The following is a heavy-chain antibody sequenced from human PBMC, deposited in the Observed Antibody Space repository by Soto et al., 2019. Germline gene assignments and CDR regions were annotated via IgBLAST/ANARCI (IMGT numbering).Heavy chain of an antibody. CDR3: ARAQGSGFLVS. Sequence: QVQLQESGPGLVKPAQTLSLTSTVSGGSISSGDYYWSWIRQPPGKGLEWIGYIYYSGSTYYNPSLKSRVTISVDTSKNQFSLKLSSATAADTAVYYCARAQGSGFLVSWGQGTLVTVSS. CDR2: IYYSGST. J-gene: IGHJ4*02. CDR1: GGSISSGDYY. D-gene: IGHD3-10*01. V-gene: IGHV4-30-4*01.